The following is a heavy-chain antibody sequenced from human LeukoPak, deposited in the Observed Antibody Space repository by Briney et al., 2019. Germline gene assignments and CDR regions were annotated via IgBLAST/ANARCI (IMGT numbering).Heavy chain of an antibody. CDR3: AKEKEYGGGYKVGYFQH. J-gene: IGHJ1*01. V-gene: IGHV3-30*02. D-gene: IGHD5-24*01. Sequence: GGSLRLSCAASGFTFSSYGMHWVRQAPGKGLEWVAFIRYDGSNKYYADSVKGRFTITRDNSKNSLYLQMNSLRAEDTAVYYCAKEKEYGGGYKVGYFQHWGQGTLVTVSS. CDR1: GFTFSSYG. CDR2: IRYDGSNK.